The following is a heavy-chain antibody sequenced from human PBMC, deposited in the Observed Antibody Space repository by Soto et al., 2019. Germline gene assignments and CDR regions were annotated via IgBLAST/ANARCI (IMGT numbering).Heavy chain of an antibody. Sequence: QVQLEESGGAVVQPGTSLRLSCTASGFTFSSYRMHWVRQAPGKGLEWVAIIWYDGSHKFYVDSVKGRFAVSRDNSKNTGYLQMNSLTGEDTAVYYCARPRYSGDDPDALEIWGRGTLVTISS. CDR3: ARPRYSGDDPDALEI. D-gene: IGHD5-12*01. CDR2: IWYDGSHK. CDR1: GFTFSSYR. V-gene: IGHV3-33*01. J-gene: IGHJ3*02.